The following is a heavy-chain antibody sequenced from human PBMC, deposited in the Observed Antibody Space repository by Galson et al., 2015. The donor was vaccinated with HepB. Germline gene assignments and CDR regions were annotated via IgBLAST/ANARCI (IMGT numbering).Heavy chain of an antibody. Sequence: SVKVACKASGYTFTSYYMHWVRQAPGQGLEWMGIINPSGGSTSYAQKFQGRITMTRDTSTSTVYMELSSLRSEDTAVYYCARDSRTYSRGWDKEYFQHWGQGTLVTVSS. CDR1: GYTFTSYY. CDR2: INPSGGST. V-gene: IGHV1-46*01. J-gene: IGHJ1*01. CDR3: ARDSRTYSRGWDKEYFQH. D-gene: IGHD6-19*01.